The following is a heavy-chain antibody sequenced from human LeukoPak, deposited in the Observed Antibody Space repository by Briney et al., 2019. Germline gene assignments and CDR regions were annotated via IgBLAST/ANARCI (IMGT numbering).Heavy chain of an antibody. CDR2: MNPNSGNT. J-gene: IGHJ4*02. Sequence: GASVKVSCKASGYTFTSYDINWVRQATGQGLEWMGWMNPNSGNTCYAQKFQGRVTMTRNTSISTAYMELSSLSSEDTAVYYCARGLPPPPWGAVAGIDDYWGQGTLVTVSS. CDR1: GYTFTSYD. V-gene: IGHV1-8*01. CDR3: ARGLPPPPWGAVAGIDDY. D-gene: IGHD6-19*01.